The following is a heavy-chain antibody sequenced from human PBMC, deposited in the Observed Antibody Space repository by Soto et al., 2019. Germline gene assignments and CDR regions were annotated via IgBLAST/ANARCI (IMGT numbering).Heavy chain of an antibody. D-gene: IGHD5-18*01. CDR1: GGTFSSYA. CDR3: ARVTISLTAMARSAFDI. CDR2: IIPIFGTA. J-gene: IGHJ3*02. V-gene: IGHV1-69*01. Sequence: QVQLVQSGAEVKKPGSSVKVSCKASGGTFSSYAISWVRQAPGQGLEWMGGIIPIFGTANYAQKFQGRVTITADESTSTAYMELSSLRSEDTAVYYCARVTISLTAMARSAFDIWGQGTMVTVSS.